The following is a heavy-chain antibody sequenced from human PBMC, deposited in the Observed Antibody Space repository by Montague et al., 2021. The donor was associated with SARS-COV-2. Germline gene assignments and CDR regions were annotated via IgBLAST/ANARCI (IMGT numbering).Heavy chain of an antibody. Sequence: SLRLSCAASGFIFNSYALHWVRQAPGKGPEWVAVISYDGSAKYYADSVKGRFTISRDTSKNTLFLQMNSLRAEDTAVYYCTRGHAYSTFTPVSYWGQGTLVTVSS. CDR1: GFIFNSYA. CDR3: TRGHAYSTFTPVSY. CDR2: ISYDGSAK. D-gene: IGHD2/OR15-2a*01. J-gene: IGHJ4*02. V-gene: IGHV3-30-3*01.